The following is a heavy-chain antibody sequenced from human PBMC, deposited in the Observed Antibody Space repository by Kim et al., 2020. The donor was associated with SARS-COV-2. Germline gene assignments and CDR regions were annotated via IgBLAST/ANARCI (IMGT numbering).Heavy chain of an antibody. V-gene: IGHV1-18*01. CDR3: AALSIFTPGPYYFDY. CDR1: GDTFSDSG. J-gene: IGHJ4*02. CDR2: ISGATKIT. D-gene: IGHD2-21*01. Sequence: GESLKISCKASGDTFSDSGIAWVRQAPGQGLEWMGWISGATKITYYVGQFQGRVTMTIDTSATTAYMELRFLTFDDTAVYYCAALSIFTPGPYYFDYLCQ.